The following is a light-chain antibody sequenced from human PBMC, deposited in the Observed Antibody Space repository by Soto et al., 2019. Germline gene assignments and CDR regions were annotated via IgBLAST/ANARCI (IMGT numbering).Light chain of an antibody. J-gene: IGKJ1*01. CDR2: KAS. CDR3: QQYNSYSPAWT. V-gene: IGKV1-5*03. Sequence: DIQMTQSPSTLSASVGDRVTITCRASQSISSWLAWYQQKPGKAPKLLIYKASSLESGVPSRFSGSGSGTEFTLTISILQSDDFAAYYCQQYNSYSPAWTFGQGTKVEIK. CDR1: QSISSW.